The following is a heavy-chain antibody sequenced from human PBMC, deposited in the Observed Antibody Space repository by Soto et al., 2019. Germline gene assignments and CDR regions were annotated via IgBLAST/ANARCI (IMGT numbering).Heavy chain of an antibody. CDR3: ARDRGDGGNSY. V-gene: IGHV1-69*08. J-gene: IGHJ4*02. CDR1: GGTFSSYT. D-gene: IGHD2-21*02. Sequence: QVQLVQSGAEVKKPGSSVKVSCKASGGTFSSYTISWVRQAPGQGLEWMGRIIPILGIANYAQKFQGRVTITADKSTSTAYMELSSLRAEDTAVYYCARDRGDGGNSYWGQGTLVNVSS. CDR2: IIPILGIA.